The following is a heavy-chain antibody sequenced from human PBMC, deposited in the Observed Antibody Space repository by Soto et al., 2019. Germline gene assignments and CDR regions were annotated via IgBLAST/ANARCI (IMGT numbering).Heavy chain of an antibody. D-gene: IGHD6-19*01. J-gene: IGHJ4*02. V-gene: IGHV1-69*08. CDR2: IIPMIGIT. CDR3: AREPGGSGWLGFNY. Sequence: QVQLVQSGAEVKKPGSSVKVACKASGGTFSSFSFSWVRQAPGQGLEWMGRIIPMIGITHYAEKFQGRVTITADKTTTTAYMELSSLRSEDTAVYYCAREPGGSGWLGFNYWGQGTLVTVSS. CDR1: GGTFSSFS.